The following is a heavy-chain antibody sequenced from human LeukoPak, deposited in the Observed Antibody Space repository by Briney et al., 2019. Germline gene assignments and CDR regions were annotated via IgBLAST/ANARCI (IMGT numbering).Heavy chain of an antibody. D-gene: IGHD3/OR15-3a*01. CDR3: AKDPDMIFGVVTSY. J-gene: IGHJ4*02. Sequence: GGSLRLSRAASGFTFSSYAMSWVRQAPGKGLEWVSAISGSGGSTYYADSVKGRFTISRDNSKNTLYLQMNSLRAEDTAVYYCAKDPDMIFGVVTSYWGQGTLVTVSS. CDR1: GFTFSSYA. CDR2: ISGSGGST. V-gene: IGHV3-23*01.